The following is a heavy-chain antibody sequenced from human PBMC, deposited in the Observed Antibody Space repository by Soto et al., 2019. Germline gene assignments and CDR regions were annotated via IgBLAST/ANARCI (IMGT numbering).Heavy chain of an antibody. CDR2: FDPEDGKT. Sequence: QVQLVQSGAEVKKPGASVKVSCKVSGYTLIELSMHWVRQAPGKGLEWMGRFDPEDGKTIYAQKFQGRVTMTEDTSTDKAYMELSSLISEDTAVYYCASQNYDYAMDVWGQGTTVTVSS. J-gene: IGHJ6*02. V-gene: IGHV1-24*01. D-gene: IGHD3-3*01. CDR3: ASQNYDYAMDV. CDR1: GYTLIELS.